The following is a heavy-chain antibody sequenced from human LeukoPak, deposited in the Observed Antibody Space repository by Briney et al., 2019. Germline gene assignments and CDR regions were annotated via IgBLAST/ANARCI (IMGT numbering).Heavy chain of an antibody. D-gene: IGHD2-15*01. CDR2: IYYSGST. J-gene: IGHJ5*02. CDR3: ARAKRVVAAIGWFDP. V-gene: IGHV4-39*07. Sequence: SETLSLTCTVSGGSISSSSYYWGWIRQPPGKGLEWIGSIYYSGSTYCNPSLKSRVTISVDTSKNQFSLKLSSVTAADTAVYYCARAKRVVAAIGWFDPWGQGALVTVSS. CDR1: GGSISSSSYY.